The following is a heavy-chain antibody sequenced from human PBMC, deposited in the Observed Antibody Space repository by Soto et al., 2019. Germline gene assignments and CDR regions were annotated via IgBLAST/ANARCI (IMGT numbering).Heavy chain of an antibody. Sequence: GGSLRLSCAASGFAFSGYSMNWVRQAPGKGLEWVSAISGSGDYIYYADSVRGRFTISRDNAKNSLYLQMNSLRAEDTAVYYWWGDCCGVGGYILAYGAQGTLFTVSA. CDR2: ISGSGDYI. CDR1: GFAFSGYS. CDR3: WGDCCGVGGYILAY. D-gene: IGHD1-1*01. J-gene: IGHJ1*01. V-gene: IGHV3-21*01.